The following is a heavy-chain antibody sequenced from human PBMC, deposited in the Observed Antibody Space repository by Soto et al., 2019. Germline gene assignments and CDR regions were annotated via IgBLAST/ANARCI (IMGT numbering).Heavy chain of an antibody. V-gene: IGHV2-5*02. CDR3: ARRLPLTTGAVDY. J-gene: IGHJ4*02. CDR1: GFSLSTSGVG. D-gene: IGHD4-17*01. CDR2: IFWDDDN. Sequence: QITLKESGPTLVKPTETLTLTCTFSGFSLSTSGVGVGWLRQSPGKALEWLALIFWDDDNRYNPSLRNRLTITKDASPNEVVLTVTNMDTVDTAKYFCARRLPLTTGAVDYWGQGALVTVSS.